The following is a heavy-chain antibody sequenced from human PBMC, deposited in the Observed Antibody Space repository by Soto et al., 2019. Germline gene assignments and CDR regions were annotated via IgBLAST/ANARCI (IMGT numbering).Heavy chain of an antibody. Sequence: ASVKVSCKASGYTFTSYAMHWVRQAPGQRLEWMGWINAGNGNTKYSQKFQGRVTITRDTSASTAYMELRSLRSDDTAVYYCARVSNYYDSSGYYSRWPFDYWGQGTLVTVSS. CDR2: INAGNGNT. CDR1: GYTFTSYA. J-gene: IGHJ4*02. V-gene: IGHV1-3*01. CDR3: ARVSNYYDSSGYYSRWPFDY. D-gene: IGHD3-22*01.